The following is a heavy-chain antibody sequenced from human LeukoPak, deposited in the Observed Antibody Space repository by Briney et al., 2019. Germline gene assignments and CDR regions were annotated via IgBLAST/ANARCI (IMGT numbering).Heavy chain of an antibody. Sequence: VASVKVSCKVSGYTLTELSMHWVRQAPGKGLEWMGGFDPEDGETIYAQKFQGRVTMTEDTSTDTAYMELSSLRSEDTAVYYCARAAAMVTRETFDYWGQGTLVTVSS. D-gene: IGHD5-18*01. J-gene: IGHJ4*02. CDR2: FDPEDGET. CDR1: GYTLTELS. CDR3: ARAAAMVTRETFDY. V-gene: IGHV1-24*01.